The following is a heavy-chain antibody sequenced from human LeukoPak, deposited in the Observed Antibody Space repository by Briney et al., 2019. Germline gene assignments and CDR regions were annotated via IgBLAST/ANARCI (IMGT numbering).Heavy chain of an antibody. CDR1: GFTFSRYG. V-gene: IGHV3-21*01. J-gene: IGHJ3*01. D-gene: IGHD1-1*01. Sequence: GGSLRLSCKASGFTFSRYGMNWVRQAPGKGLEWVSSISSSSNYIYYADSVKGRFTISRDNAKSSLSLQMNSLSAEDTALYYCARDGYNSANGIDVWGQGTMVTVSS. CDR2: ISSSSNYI. CDR3: ARDGYNSANGIDV.